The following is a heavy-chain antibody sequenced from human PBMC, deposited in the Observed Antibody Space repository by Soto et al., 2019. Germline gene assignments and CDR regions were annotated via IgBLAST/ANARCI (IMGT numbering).Heavy chain of an antibody. CDR1: GFSVSSYA. CDR3: ANDHTTREHDALDY. Sequence: PGGSLRLSCAAAGFSVSSYAMNWVRQAPGKGLQWVSCITGSSDYTSYIASVKGRFTISRDNSKNTLYLQMNSLRAEDTAVYFCANDHTTREHDALDYWSQGTLVTASS. D-gene: IGHD2-21*01. V-gene: IGHV3-23*01. J-gene: IGHJ4*02. CDR2: ITGSSDYT.